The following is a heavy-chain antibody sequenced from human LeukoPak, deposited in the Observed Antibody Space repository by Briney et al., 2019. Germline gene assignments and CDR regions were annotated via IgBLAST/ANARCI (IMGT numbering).Heavy chain of an antibody. Sequence: SETLSLTCAVSGGSISSGGYSWSWIRQPPGKGLEWIGYIYHSGSTYYNPSLKSRVTISVDRSKNQFSLKLSSVTAADTAVYYCASGYDYSGYIDYWAREPWSPSPQ. V-gene: IGHV4-30-2*01. CDR2: IYHSGST. CDR1: GGSISSGGYS. D-gene: IGHD5-12*01. J-gene: IGHJ4*02. CDR3: ASGYDYSGYIDY.